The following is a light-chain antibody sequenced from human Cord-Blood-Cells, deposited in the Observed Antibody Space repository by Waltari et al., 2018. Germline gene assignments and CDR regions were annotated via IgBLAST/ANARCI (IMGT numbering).Light chain of an antibody. J-gene: IGKJ1*01. V-gene: IGKV1-5*03. CDR3: QQYNSYST. CDR1: QSISSW. Sequence: DIQMTQSPSTLYASVADRATITCRGSQSISSWLAWYQQKPGKAPKLLIYKAYSLERGVTSRFSGSGSGTEFTLTIISLQPDYFATYYCQQYNSYSTFGQGTKVEIK. CDR2: KAY.